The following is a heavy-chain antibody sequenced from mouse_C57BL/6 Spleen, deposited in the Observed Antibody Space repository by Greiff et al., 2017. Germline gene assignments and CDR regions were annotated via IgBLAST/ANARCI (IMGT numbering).Heavy chain of an antibody. J-gene: IGHJ2*01. V-gene: IGHV1-52*01. CDR2: IDPSDSET. CDR1: GYTFTSYW. D-gene: IGHD2-1*01. Sequence: QVQLQQPGAELVRPGSSVKLSCKASGYTFTSYWMHWVKQRPIQGLEWIGNIDPSDSETHYNQKFKDKATLTVDKSSSTAYMQLSSLTSEDSAVYYCARRGGYGNYPLDYWRQGTTLTVSS. CDR3: ARRGGYGNYPLDY.